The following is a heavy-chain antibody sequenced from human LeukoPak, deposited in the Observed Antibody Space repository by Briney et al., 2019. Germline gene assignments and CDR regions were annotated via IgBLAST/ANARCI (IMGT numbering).Heavy chain of an antibody. CDR1: GYSISSGYY. D-gene: IGHD1-26*01. V-gene: IGHV4-38-2*02. Sequence: SETLSLTCTVSGYSISSGYYWGWIRPPPGKGLEWIGSIHHSGSTYYNPSLKSRVTISVDTSKNQVSLKLSSVTAADTAVYYCARVGGGSYLNFDYWGQGTLVTVSS. CDR3: ARVGGGSYLNFDY. J-gene: IGHJ4*02. CDR2: IHHSGST.